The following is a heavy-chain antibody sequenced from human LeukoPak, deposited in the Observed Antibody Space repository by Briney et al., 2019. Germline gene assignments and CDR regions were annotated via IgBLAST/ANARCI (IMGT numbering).Heavy chain of an antibody. CDR1: GGSISSSSYF. D-gene: IGHD1-1*01. CDR2: VHYSGST. CDR3: ASRGRTGTGGGAFDI. V-gene: IGHV4-39*07. J-gene: IGHJ3*02. Sequence: SETLSLTCSVSGGSISSSSYFWGWIRQPPVKGLEWIASVHYSGSTYYNPSLKSRVTISVDTSKNQFSLKLSSVTAADTAVYYCASRGRTGTGGGAFDIWGQGTMVTVSS.